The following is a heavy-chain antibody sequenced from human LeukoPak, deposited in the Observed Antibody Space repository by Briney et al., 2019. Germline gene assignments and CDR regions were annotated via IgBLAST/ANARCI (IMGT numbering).Heavy chain of an antibody. D-gene: IGHD2-8*01. CDR2: IYFGDSDT. Sequence: GESVQISCKASGNNYWIAWVRQMPGKGLEWLGIIYFGDSDTRYSPSFQGRLTISVDKSISTAYLQLSSLKASDTAIYFCGRHSYGLDYWGQGTLATVSS. CDR1: GNNYW. CDR3: GRHSYGLDY. J-gene: IGHJ4*02. V-gene: IGHV5-51*01.